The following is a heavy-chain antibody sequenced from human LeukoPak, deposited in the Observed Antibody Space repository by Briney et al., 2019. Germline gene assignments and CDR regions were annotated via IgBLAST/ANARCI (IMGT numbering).Heavy chain of an antibody. J-gene: IGHJ4*02. CDR3: ARDLGITMVRGLGNY. CDR2: INPSGGST. Sequence: ASVKVSCKASGYTFTSYYMHWVRQAPGQGLEWMGIINPSGGSTSYAQKFQGRVTMTRDTSTSTVYMELSSLRSEDTAVYYCARDLGITMVRGLGNYWGQGTLVTVSS. V-gene: IGHV1-46*01. D-gene: IGHD3-10*01. CDR1: GYTFTSYY.